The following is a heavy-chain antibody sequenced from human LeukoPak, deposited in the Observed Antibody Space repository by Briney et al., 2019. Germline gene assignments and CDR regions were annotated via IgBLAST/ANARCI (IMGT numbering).Heavy chain of an antibody. V-gene: IGHV1-18*01. CDR3: ATYCSSTSCYAGPDY. Sequence: ASVKVSCKASGYTFTSYAMNWVRQAPGQGLEWMGWISAYNGNTNYAQKLQGRVTMTTDTSTSTAYMELRSLRSDDTAVYYCATYCSSTSCYAGPDYWGQGTLVTVSS. J-gene: IGHJ4*02. D-gene: IGHD2-2*01. CDR2: ISAYNGNT. CDR1: GYTFTSYA.